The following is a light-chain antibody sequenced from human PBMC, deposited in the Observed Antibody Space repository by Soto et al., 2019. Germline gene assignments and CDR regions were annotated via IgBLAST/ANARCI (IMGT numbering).Light chain of an antibody. J-gene: IGLJ2*01. CDR2: LNSDGSH. V-gene: IGLV4-69*01. CDR3: QTWGTGTVV. CDR1: SGHSSYA. Sequence: QPVLTQSPSASASLGASVKLTCTLSSGHSSYAIAWHQQQPEKGPRYLMKLNSDGSHSKGDGIPDRFSASTSGAERYLTISSLQSEDEADYYCQTWGTGTVVFGGGNQLTV.